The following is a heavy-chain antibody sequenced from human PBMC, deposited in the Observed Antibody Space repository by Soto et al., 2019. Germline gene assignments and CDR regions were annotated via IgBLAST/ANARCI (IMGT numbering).Heavy chain of an antibody. D-gene: IGHD1-26*01. Sequence: QLQLQESGPGLVKPSETLSLTCTVSGGSISSSSYYWGWIRQPPGKGLEWIGSIYYSGSTYYNPSLKSRVTISVDTSKNQFSLKLSSVTAADTAVYYCARNRGGSYPNDAFDIWGQGTMVTVSS. CDR1: GGSISSSSYY. CDR3: ARNRGGSYPNDAFDI. V-gene: IGHV4-39*01. CDR2: IYYSGST. J-gene: IGHJ3*02.